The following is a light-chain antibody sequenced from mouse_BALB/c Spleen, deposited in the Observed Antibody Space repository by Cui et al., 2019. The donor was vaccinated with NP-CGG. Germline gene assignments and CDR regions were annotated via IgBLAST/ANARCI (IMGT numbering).Light chain of an antibody. CDR3: ALWYSNHWV. CDR1: TGAVTTSNY. V-gene: IGLV1*01. CDR2: GTN. J-gene: IGLJ1*01. Sequence: QAVVTQESALTTSPGETVTLTCRSSTGAVTTSNYANWVQEKPDHLFTGLIGGTNNRAPGIPARFSGSLIGDKAALTITGAQTEDEAIYFCALWYSNHWVFGGGTKPDCP.